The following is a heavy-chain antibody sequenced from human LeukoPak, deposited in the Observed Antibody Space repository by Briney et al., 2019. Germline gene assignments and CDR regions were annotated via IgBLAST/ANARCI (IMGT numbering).Heavy chain of an antibody. D-gene: IGHD6-25*01. CDR2: IYSSGST. CDR3: ARGRSGLGFDY. CDR1: GGSISSSSYY. Sequence: SETLSLTCTVSGGSISSSSYYWGWIRQPPGKGLEWIGSIYSSGSTYYNPSLKSRVTVSVDTSRNQFSLKLSSVTAADTAVYYCARGRSGLGFDYWGQGTLVTVSS. V-gene: IGHV4-39*01. J-gene: IGHJ4*02.